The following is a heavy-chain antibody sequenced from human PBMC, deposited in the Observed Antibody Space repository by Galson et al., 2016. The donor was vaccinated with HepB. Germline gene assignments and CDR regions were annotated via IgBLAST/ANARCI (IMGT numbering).Heavy chain of an antibody. CDR1: GFTIDAYG. V-gene: IGHV3-20*04. J-gene: IGHJ4*02. CDR3: ARATLSTNGWYYFDS. Sequence: SLRLSCAASGFTIDAYGMSWVRQVPGKGLEWISGINWDSSNADYQDSVRGRFTVSRDNAKNSVLLQMNSLRVEDTAFYYCARATLSTNGWYYFDSWGQGTLVTVSS. D-gene: IGHD2-8*01. CDR2: INWDSSNA.